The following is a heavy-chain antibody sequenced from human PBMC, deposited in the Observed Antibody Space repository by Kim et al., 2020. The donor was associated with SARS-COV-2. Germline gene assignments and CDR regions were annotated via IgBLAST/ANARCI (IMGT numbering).Heavy chain of an antibody. V-gene: IGHV3-21*01. CDR1: GFTFSSYS. Sequence: GGSLRLSCAASGFTFSSYSMNWVRQAPGKGLEWVSSISSSSSYIYYADSVKGRFTISRDNAKNSLYLQMNSLRAEDTAVYYCARVGCSSTSCYAISANDAFDIWGQGTMVTVSS. CDR3: ARVGCSSTSCYAISANDAFDI. CDR2: ISSSSSYI. J-gene: IGHJ3*02. D-gene: IGHD2-2*01.